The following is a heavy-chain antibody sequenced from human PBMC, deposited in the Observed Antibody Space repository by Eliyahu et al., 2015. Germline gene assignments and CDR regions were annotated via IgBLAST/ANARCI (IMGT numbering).Heavy chain of an antibody. CDR2: IFSNDEK. CDR1: GFSLSXARMG. D-gene: IGHD4-17*01. V-gene: IGHV2-26*01. J-gene: IGHJ6*02. Sequence: QVTLKESGPVLVKPTETLTXTCTVXGFSLSXARMGVSWIRQPPGKALEWLAHIFSNDEKSYSTSLKSRLTISKDTSKSQVVLTMTNMDPVDTATYYCARTPLYGDYQDYYYGMDVWGQGTTVTVSS. CDR3: ARTPLYGDYQDYYYGMDV.